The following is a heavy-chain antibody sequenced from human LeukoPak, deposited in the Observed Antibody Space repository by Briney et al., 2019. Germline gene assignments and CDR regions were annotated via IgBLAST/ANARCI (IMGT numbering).Heavy chain of an antibody. V-gene: IGHV4-38-2*02. Sequence: PSETLSLTCSVSGYSISSAYYWGWIRPPPGKGLEWIGTMYHSGSTNYNPSLKRRVTISVDTSKNQFSLKLSSVTAADTAVYFCARGFRGDNFDYWGQGTLVTVSS. D-gene: IGHD7-27*01. CDR1: GYSISSAYY. CDR2: MYHSGST. J-gene: IGHJ4*02. CDR3: ARGFRGDNFDY.